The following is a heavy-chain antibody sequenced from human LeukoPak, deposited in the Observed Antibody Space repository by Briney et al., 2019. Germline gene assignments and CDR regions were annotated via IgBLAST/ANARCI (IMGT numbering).Heavy chain of an antibody. CDR2: ISTQSGNT. D-gene: IGHD1-26*01. CDR1: GYTLTSYG. Sequence: ASVKVSCKASGYTLTSYGINWMRQAPGQGLEWMGWISTQSGNTNYAQKVQGRLTLTTDRSTSTAYMELRSLRSDDTAVYYCARGVDSGSYYVMDYWGQGTLVTVSS. V-gene: IGHV1-18*01. CDR3: ARGVDSGSYYVMDY. J-gene: IGHJ4*02.